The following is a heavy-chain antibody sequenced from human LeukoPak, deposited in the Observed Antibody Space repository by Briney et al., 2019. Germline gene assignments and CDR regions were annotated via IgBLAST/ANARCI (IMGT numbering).Heavy chain of an antibody. CDR3: AREENYYDSSGYQGFDY. Sequence: SVKVSCKASGGTFSSYAISWVRQAPGQGLEWMGGIIPIFGTANYAQKFQGRVTITADKSTSTAYMELSSLRSEDTAVYYCAREENYYDSSGYQGFDYWGQGTLVTVSS. J-gene: IGHJ4*02. V-gene: IGHV1-69*06. CDR1: GGTFSSYA. D-gene: IGHD3-22*01. CDR2: IIPIFGTA.